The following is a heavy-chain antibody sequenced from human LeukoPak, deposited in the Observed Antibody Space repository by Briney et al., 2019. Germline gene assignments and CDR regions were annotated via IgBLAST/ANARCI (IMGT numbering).Heavy chain of an antibody. J-gene: IGHJ4*02. CDR3: AREGAYDSSGGVNC. CDR1: GFTVSSYS. Sequence: GGSLRLSCAASGFTVSSYSMNWVRQAPGKGLEWVSSISSSSSYIYYADSVKGRFTISRDNAKNSLYLQMNSLRAEDTAVYYCAREGAYDSSGGVNCWGPGTLVTVSS. V-gene: IGHV3-21*01. D-gene: IGHD3-22*01. CDR2: ISSSSSYI.